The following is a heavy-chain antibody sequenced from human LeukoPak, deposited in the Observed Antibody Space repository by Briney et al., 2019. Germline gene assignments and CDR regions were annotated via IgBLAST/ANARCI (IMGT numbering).Heavy chain of an antibody. V-gene: IGHV3-66*02. CDR3: ARDPTRHYYDSSGYGP. D-gene: IGHD3-22*01. CDR1: GFTVGSNY. Sequence: PGGSLRLSXAASGFTVGSNYMSWVRQAPGKGLEWLSVIYSGGSTYYADSVKGRFTISRDNSKNTLYLQMNSLRAEDTAVYYCARDPTRHYYDSSGYGPWGQGTLVTVSS. J-gene: IGHJ5*02. CDR2: IYSGGST.